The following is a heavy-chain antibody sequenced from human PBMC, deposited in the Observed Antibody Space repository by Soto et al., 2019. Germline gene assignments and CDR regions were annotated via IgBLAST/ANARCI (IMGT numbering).Heavy chain of an antibody. CDR2: INAGNGNT. Sequence: ASVKVSCKASGYTFTSYAMHWVRQAPGQRLEWMGWINAGNGNTKYSQKFQGRVTITRDTSASTAYMELSSLRSEDTAVYYCARSSSLERRAFDIWGQGTMVTVSS. D-gene: IGHD1-1*01. CDR3: ARSSSLERRAFDI. J-gene: IGHJ3*02. CDR1: GYTFTSYA. V-gene: IGHV1-3*01.